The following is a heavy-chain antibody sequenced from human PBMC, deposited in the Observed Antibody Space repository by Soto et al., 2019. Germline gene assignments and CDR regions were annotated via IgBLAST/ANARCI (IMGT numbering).Heavy chain of an antibody. CDR1: GGTFSSYA. V-gene: IGHV1-69*13. D-gene: IGHD3-22*01. CDR3: AKIDDSSGDDAFDI. Sequence: SVRVSCKASGGTFSSYASSWVRQAPGQGLEWMGGIIPIFGTANYAQKFQGRVTITADESTSTAYMELSSLRSEDTAVYYCAKIDDSSGDDAFDIWGQGTMVTVSS. J-gene: IGHJ3*02. CDR2: IIPIFGTA.